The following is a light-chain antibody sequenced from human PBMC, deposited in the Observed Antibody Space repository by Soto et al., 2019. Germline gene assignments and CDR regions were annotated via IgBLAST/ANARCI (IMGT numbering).Light chain of an antibody. J-gene: IGKJ1*01. CDR2: DAS. Sequence: DIQMTQSPSTLSASVGDRVTITCRASQSISSWLAWYQQKPGKAPKLLIYDASSLQSGVPSRFSGSGSGTEFTLTISSLQPDDFTIYYCQQYKSYSGTFGQGTKVDIK. V-gene: IGKV1-5*01. CDR3: QQYKSYSGT. CDR1: QSISSW.